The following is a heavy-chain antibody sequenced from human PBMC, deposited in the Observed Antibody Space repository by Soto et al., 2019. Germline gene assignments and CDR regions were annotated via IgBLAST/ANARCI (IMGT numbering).Heavy chain of an antibody. Sequence: EVLLVESGGGLVKPGGSLRLSCAASGFTFSTYSMNWFRQAPGKGLEWVSSINTASYIYYADSVKGRFTISRDDAKNSLYLQMNSLRDEDTAVYYCAREGGYCNGGGCRYFDYWGQGTLVTVSS. CDR1: GFTFSTYS. D-gene: IGHD2-15*01. V-gene: IGHV3-21*01. CDR2: INTASYI. CDR3: AREGGYCNGGGCRYFDY. J-gene: IGHJ4*02.